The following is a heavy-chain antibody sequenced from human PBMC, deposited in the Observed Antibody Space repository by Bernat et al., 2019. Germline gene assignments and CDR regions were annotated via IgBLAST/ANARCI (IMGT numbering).Heavy chain of an antibody. CDR2: IKQVGSEK. CDR1: GFTFSSYW. CDR3: ARDAKRQRGKFDY. Sequence: EVQLVESGGGLVQPGGSLRLSCAASGFTFSSYWMSWVRQAPGKGLEWVAKIKQVGSEKYCVDSGKGRFTISRDNAKNSLYLQMNSLRAEDTAVYYCARDAKRQRGKFDYWGQGTLVTVSS. J-gene: IGHJ4*02. V-gene: IGHV3-7*01.